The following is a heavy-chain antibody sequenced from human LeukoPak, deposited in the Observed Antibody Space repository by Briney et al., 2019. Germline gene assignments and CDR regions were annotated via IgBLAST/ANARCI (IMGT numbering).Heavy chain of an antibody. V-gene: IGHV4-39*07. D-gene: IGHD1-14*01. CDR2: IIHSGAT. Sequence: SETLSLTCTVSGGSISSSSYYWGWIRQPPGKGLEWIGQIIHSGATDYHPSLKSRVTISMDMSKNQFSLIMTSVTAADTAVYYCARTMRRRASRMSVEGTGIDYWGQGTLVTVSS. J-gene: IGHJ4*02. CDR3: ARTMRRRASRMSVEGTGIDY. CDR1: GGSISSSSYY.